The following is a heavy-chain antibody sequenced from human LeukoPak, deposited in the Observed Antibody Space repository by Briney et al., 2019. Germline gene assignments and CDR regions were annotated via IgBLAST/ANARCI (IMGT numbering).Heavy chain of an antibody. V-gene: IGHV3-23*01. Sequence: GSLRLSCAVSGITLSNYGMSWVRQAPGKGLEWVAGISDSGGRTNYADSVKGRFTISRDNSRNTLYLQMNSLRAEDTAVYFCAKRGVVIRVILVGFHKEAYYFDSWGQGALVTVSS. CDR3: AKRGVVIRVILVGFHKEAYYFDS. D-gene: IGHD3-22*01. J-gene: IGHJ4*02. CDR1: GITLSNYG. CDR2: ISDSGGRT.